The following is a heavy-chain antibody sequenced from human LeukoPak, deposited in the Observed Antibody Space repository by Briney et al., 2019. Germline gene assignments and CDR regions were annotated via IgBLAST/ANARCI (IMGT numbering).Heavy chain of an antibody. CDR3: ARGPLGWSDY. CDR2: ISESGSSI. V-gene: IGHV3-48*02. J-gene: IGHJ4*02. CDR1: GFTLSNYN. D-gene: IGHD1-26*01. Sequence: GGSLRLSCAVSGFTLSNYNMNWVRQAPGKGLEWVSFISESGSSIYYADSVKGRFTISRDNAKNSLYLQMNSLRDEDTAVYYCARGPLGWSDYWGQGILVTVSS.